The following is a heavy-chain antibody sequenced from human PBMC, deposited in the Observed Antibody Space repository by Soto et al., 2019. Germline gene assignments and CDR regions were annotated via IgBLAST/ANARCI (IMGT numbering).Heavy chain of an antibody. V-gene: IGHV4-30-2*01. CDR1: GGSISSGGYS. Sequence: ASETLSLTCAVSGGSISSGGYSWSWIRQPPGKGLEWIGYIYHSGSTYYNPSLKSRVTISVDRSKNQFSLKLSSVTAADTAVYYCARVAELTRFDPWGQGTLVTVSS. D-gene: IGHD1-26*01. CDR2: IYHSGST. CDR3: ARVAELTRFDP. J-gene: IGHJ5*02.